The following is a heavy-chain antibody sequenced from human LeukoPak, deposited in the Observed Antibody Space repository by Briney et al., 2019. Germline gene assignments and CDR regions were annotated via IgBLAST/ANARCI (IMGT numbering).Heavy chain of an antibody. J-gene: IGHJ4*02. D-gene: IGHD3-9*01. Sequence: ASVKVSCKASGYTFTSYGISWVRQAPGQGLEWVGWINPNSGGTNYAQKFQGRVTMTRDTSISTAYMELSRLRSDDTAVYYCARAYYDILTGYYYFDYWGQGTLVTVSS. CDR3: ARAYYDILTGYYYFDY. CDR1: GYTFTSYG. CDR2: INPNSGGT. V-gene: IGHV1-2*02.